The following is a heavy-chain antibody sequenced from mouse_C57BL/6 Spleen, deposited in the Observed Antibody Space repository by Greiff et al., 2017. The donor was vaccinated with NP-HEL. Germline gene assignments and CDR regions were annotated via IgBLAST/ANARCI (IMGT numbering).Heavy chain of an antibody. Sequence: QVQLQQPGAELVMPGASVKLSCKASGYTFTSYWMHWVKQRPGQGLEWIGEIDPSDSYTNYNQKLKGKSTLTVDKSSSTAYMQLSSLTSEDSAVYYCARSGYSAWFAYWGQGTLVTVSA. D-gene: IGHD2-3*01. CDR2: IDPSDSYT. V-gene: IGHV1-69*01. J-gene: IGHJ3*01. CDR1: GYTFTSYW. CDR3: ARSGYSAWFAY.